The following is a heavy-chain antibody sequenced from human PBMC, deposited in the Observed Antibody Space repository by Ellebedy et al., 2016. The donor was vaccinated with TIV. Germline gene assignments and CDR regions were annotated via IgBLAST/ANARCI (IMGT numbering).Heavy chain of an antibody. CDR2: IKEDGSDK. D-gene: IGHD2-21*01. V-gene: IGHV3-7*01. CDR1: GFSFSNYA. CDR3: ARTYIAWPGGPDY. J-gene: IGHJ4*02. Sequence: GESLKISCAASGFSFSNYAMSWVRQAPGKGLEWVANIKEDGSDKYYVDSVKGRFTISRDKAEHSLSLQMNSLRVEDTAVYYCARTYIAWPGGPDYWGQGTLVTVSS.